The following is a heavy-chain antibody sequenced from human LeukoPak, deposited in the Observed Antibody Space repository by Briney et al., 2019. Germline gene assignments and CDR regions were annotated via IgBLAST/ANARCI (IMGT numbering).Heavy chain of an antibody. Sequence: GGSLRLSCAASGFTFSISAMNWVRQAPGKGLEWVSSISSSGDITYYADSVKGRFTISRDNAKNSLYLQMNSLRAEDTAVYYCAKNIGGFDYWGQGTLVTVSS. CDR3: AKNIGGFDY. D-gene: IGHD2-15*01. J-gene: IGHJ4*02. V-gene: IGHV3-23*01. CDR1: GFTFSISA. CDR2: ISSSGDIT.